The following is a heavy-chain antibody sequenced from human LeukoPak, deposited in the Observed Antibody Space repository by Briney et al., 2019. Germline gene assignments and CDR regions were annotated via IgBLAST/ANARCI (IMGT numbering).Heavy chain of an antibody. D-gene: IGHD2/OR15-2a*01. Sequence: GESLKISCKGSGYRFTTYWIGWVRQMRGKGLEWMGNIYPDDSDSRYSPSLQGQVTISADKSISTAYLQWSSLKASDTAMYFCARGGRPDSRIFDYWGHGTLVTVSS. CDR3: ARGGRPDSRIFDY. J-gene: IGHJ4*01. CDR1: GYRFTTYW. CDR2: IYPDDSDS. V-gene: IGHV5-51*01.